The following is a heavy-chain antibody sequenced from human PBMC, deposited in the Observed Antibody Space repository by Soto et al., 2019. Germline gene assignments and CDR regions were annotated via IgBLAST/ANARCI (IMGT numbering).Heavy chain of an antibody. CDR3: ARDLGLPYSSVRGWFDP. CDR2: ISAYNGNT. CDR1: GYTFTSYG. V-gene: IGHV1-18*01. Sequence: AASVKVSCKASGYTFTSYGISWVRQAPGQGLEWMGWISAYNGNTNYAQKLQGRVTMTTDTSTSTAYMELRSLRSDDTAVYYCARDLGLPYSSVRGWFDPWGQGTLVTVSS. J-gene: IGHJ5*02. D-gene: IGHD6-19*01.